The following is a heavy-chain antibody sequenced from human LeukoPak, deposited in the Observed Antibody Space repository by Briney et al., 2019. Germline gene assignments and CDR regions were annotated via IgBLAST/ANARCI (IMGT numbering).Heavy chain of an antibody. V-gene: IGHV3-9*01. D-gene: IGHD6-13*01. J-gene: IGHJ4*02. CDR1: GFTFDDYA. CDR2: ISWNSGSI. Sequence: GGSLRLSCAASGFTFDDYAMHWVRQAPGKGLEWVSGISWNSGSIGYADSVKGRFTISRDNAKNSLYLQMNSLRAEDTALYYCAKGRYSSSWYDGDYFDYWGQGTLVTVS. CDR3: AKGRYSSSWYDGDYFDY.